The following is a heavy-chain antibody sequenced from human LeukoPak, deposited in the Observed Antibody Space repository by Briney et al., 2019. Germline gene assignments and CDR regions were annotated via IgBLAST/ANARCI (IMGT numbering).Heavy chain of an antibody. CDR1: GGSISSYY. V-gene: IGHV4-59*12. CDR3: ARETASGSYSYYYYYYYMDV. CDR2: IYYSGYT. D-gene: IGHD1-26*01. Sequence: SETLSLTCTVSGGSISSYYWSWIRQPPGKGLEWIGYIYYSGYTNYNPSLKSRVTISVDTSKNQFSLKLSSVTAADTAVYYCARETASGSYSYYYYYYYMDVWGKGTTVTISS. J-gene: IGHJ6*03.